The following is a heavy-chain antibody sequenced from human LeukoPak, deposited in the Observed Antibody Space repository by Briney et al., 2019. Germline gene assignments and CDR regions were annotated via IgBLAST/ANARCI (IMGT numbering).Heavy chain of an antibody. CDR2: ISSSSSTI. CDR1: GFTFSSYS. Sequence: GGSLRLSCAASGFTFSSYSMNWVRQAPGKGLEWVSYISSSSSTIYYADSVKGRFTISRDNAKNSLYLQMNSLRAEDTAVYYCANGAFRLYYIDVWGKGTTVTVSS. J-gene: IGHJ6*03. D-gene: IGHD2-8*01. CDR3: ANGAFRLYYIDV. V-gene: IGHV3-48*04.